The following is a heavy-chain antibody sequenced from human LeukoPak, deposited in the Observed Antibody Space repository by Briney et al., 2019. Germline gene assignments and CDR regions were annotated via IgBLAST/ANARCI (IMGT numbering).Heavy chain of an antibody. V-gene: IGHV4-39*01. CDR2: IYYSGST. Sequence: SETLSLTCTVSGVSISSSGYYWGWIRQPPGKGLEWIGSIYYSGSTYYNPSLKSRVTISVDTSKNQFSLKLSSVTAADTAVYYCARLPVEMATQDAFDIWGQGTMVTVSS. CDR3: ARLPVEMATQDAFDI. J-gene: IGHJ3*02. D-gene: IGHD5-24*01. CDR1: GVSISSSGYY.